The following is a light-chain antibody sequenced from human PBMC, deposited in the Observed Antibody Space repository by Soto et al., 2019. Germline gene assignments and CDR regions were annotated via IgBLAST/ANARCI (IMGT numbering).Light chain of an antibody. CDR1: QSIISL. CDR3: QQDNSYTWT. CDR2: DAS. V-gene: IGKV1-5*01. J-gene: IGKJ1*01. Sequence: DFQITQSPSTRPASEGDRVTITCRASQSIISLLSWYHHKPWKAPKLLFYDASSLESGVPSRFSGSGSGTEFTLTITIVQPDDFATYCRQQDNSYTWTFGQGTKVDIK.